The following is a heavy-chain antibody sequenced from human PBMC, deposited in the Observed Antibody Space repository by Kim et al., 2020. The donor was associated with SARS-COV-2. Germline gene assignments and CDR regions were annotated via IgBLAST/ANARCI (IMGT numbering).Heavy chain of an antibody. J-gene: IGHJ5*02. CDR3: ARRRGGFGSANWFDP. Sequence: GESLKISCEGSGYDFSSYSIGWVRQMPGQGLEWMGIIFPPRSLTTYSPSFQGQVTISVDESINTAYLQWSSLKASDTAMYYCARRRGGFGSANWFDPWGQGSLVTVSS. D-gene: IGHD3-10*01. CDR2: IFPPRSLT. V-gene: IGHV5-51*01. CDR1: GYDFSSYS.